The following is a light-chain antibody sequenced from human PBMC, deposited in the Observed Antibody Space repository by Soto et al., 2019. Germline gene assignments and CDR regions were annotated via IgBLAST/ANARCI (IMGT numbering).Light chain of an antibody. J-gene: IGLJ1*01. CDR2: DVS. V-gene: IGLV2-11*01. Sequence: QSVLTQPRSVSVSPGQSVTISCTGTSSDVGGYNYVSWYQQHPGKAPKLMIYDVSKRPSGVPDRFSGSKSGNTASLTISGLQAEDEADYYCCSYAGIPLVFGNGTKVTVL. CDR3: CSYAGIPLV. CDR1: SSDVGGYNY.